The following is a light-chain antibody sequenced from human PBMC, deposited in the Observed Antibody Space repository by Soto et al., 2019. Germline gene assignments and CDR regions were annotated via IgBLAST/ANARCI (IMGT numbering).Light chain of an antibody. V-gene: IGLV2-14*01. CDR3: SSYTSGSSHYV. Sequence: QSVLTQPASVSGSPGQSITISCTGTSSDVGGYNYVSWYQQHPGKAPKLMIYDVSNRPSGVSNRFSGSKSGNTASLTISGLQAEDEADYYCSSYTSGSSHYVFGTGTKVTVL. CDR1: SSDVGGYNY. J-gene: IGLJ1*01. CDR2: DVS.